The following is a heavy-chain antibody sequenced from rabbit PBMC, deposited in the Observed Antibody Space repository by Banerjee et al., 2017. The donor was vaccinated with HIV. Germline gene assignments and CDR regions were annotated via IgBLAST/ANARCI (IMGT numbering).Heavy chain of an antibody. CDR1: GFSFNNRYV. Sequence: QEQLEESGGDLVKPEGSLTLTCTASGFSFNNRYVMCWVRQAPGKGLEWIACINTISGDTVYATWAKGRFTISKASWTTVTLQMTSLTAADTATYFCARGVDGYGWDLWGPGTLVTVS. CDR3: ARGVDGYGWDL. D-gene: IGHD6-1*01. J-gene: IGHJ6*01. CDR2: INTISGDT. V-gene: IGHV1S45*01.